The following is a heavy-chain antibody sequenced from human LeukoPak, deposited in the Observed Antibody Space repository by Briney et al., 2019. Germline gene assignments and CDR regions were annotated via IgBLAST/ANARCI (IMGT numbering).Heavy chain of an antibody. V-gene: IGHV1-2*04. CDR3: ARDFLGRTNGGSNYFEMDV. CDR2: INLHTGGA. Sequence: ASVKVSCKSSGYTFTDYFLHWVRQAPGQGLEWMGCINLHTGGAHYAQKFQVWVSLTRDTSIDTAFMELSSLRSDATAIYYCARDFLGRTNGGSNYFEMDVWGQGTTVTVSS. D-gene: IGHD2-8*01. J-gene: IGHJ6*02. CDR1: GYTFTDYF.